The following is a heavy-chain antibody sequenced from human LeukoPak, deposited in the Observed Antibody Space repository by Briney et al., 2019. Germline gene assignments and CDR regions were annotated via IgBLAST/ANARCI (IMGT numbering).Heavy chain of an antibody. Sequence: ASVKVSCKASGGTFSSYAISWVRQAPGQGLEWMGGTIPIFGTANYAQKFQGRVTITTDESTSTAYMELSSLRSEDTAVYHCARALLPRITMVRGVISNWFDPWGQGTLVTVSS. CDR1: GGTFSSYA. D-gene: IGHD3-10*01. V-gene: IGHV1-69*05. CDR3: ARALLPRITMVRGVISNWFDP. J-gene: IGHJ5*02. CDR2: TIPIFGTA.